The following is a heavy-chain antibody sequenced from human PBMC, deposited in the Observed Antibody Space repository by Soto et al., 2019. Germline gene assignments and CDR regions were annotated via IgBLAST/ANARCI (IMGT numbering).Heavy chain of an antibody. CDR1: GYTXTGYY. CDR2: INPNSGGT. V-gene: IGHV1-2*02. D-gene: IGHD3-9*01. J-gene: IGHJ3*02. CDR3: ARDYFDWPSLDI. Sequence: SXKVSFKASGYTXTGYYRDLVRQAPGQGLEWMGWINPNSGGTNYAQKFKGRVTMTREKSISTAYMEMSRLRSDDTAVYYCARDYFDWPSLDIWGQGTMVTVS.